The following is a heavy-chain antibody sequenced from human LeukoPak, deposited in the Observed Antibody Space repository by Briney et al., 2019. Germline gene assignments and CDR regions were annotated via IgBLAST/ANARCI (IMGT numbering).Heavy chain of an antibody. Sequence: ASVKVSCKASGYTFTSYDINWVRQATGQGLEWMGWMNPNSGNTGYAQKFQGRVTMTRNTSISTAYVELSSLRSEDTAVYYCARGGTLWFGELYGPWGQGTLVTVSS. V-gene: IGHV1-8*01. CDR1: GYTFTSYD. CDR3: ARGGTLWFGELYGP. J-gene: IGHJ5*02. D-gene: IGHD3-10*01. CDR2: MNPNSGNT.